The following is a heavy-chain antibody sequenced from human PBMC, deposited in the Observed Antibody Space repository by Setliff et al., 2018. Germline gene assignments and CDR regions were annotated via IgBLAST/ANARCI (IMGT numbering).Heavy chain of an antibody. D-gene: IGHD3-22*01. J-gene: IGHJ6*04. Sequence: PSETLSLTCTVSGDSSSGHHWSWIRQPPGKGLEWIGYISRSGNTKYNPSLKSRVAISIDTSKKQFSLEVSSVTAADTAVYYCARLKYYDSGTYWGSWDYYSSMDVWGKGTKVTVSS. V-gene: IGHV4-59*11. CDR3: ARLKYYDSGTYWGSWDYYSSMDV. CDR2: ISRSGNT. CDR1: GDSSSGHH.